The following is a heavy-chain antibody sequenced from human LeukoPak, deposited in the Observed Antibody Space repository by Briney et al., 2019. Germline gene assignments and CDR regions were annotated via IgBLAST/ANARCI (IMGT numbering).Heavy chain of an antibody. CDR3: QRTTYDILTGYVHNWFDP. CDR1: GGSFSGYY. CDR2: INHSGST. J-gene: IGHJ5*02. V-gene: IGHV4-34*01. D-gene: IGHD3-9*01. Sequence: SETLSLTCAVYGGSFSGYYWSWIRQPPWKVLEWIGEINHSGSTNYNPSLKSRVTISVDTSKNQFSLKLSSVTAADTAVYYRQRTTYDILTGYVHNWFDPWGQGTLVTVSS.